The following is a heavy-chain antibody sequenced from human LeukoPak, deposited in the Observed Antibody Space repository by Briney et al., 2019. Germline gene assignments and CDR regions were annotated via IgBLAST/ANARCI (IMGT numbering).Heavy chain of an antibody. CDR1: GFTFSSYS. CDR2: ISSSSSYI. V-gene: IGHV3-21*01. D-gene: IGHD6-19*01. Sequence: PGGSLRLSCAASGFTFSSYSMNWVRQAPGKGLEWVSSISSSSSYIYYADSVKGRFTISRDNAKNSLYLQMNSLRAEDTAVYYCANPGYSSGWNPAWGHGTLVTVSS. CDR3: ANPGYSSGWNPA. J-gene: IGHJ4*01.